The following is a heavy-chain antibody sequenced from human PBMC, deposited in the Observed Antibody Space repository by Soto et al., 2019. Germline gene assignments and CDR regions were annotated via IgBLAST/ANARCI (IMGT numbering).Heavy chain of an antibody. V-gene: IGHV3-33*01. J-gene: IGHJ6*02. Sequence: QVQLVESGGGVVQPGRSLRLSCAASGFTFSSYGMHWVRQAPGKGLEWVAVIWYDGSNKYYADSVKGRFTISRDNSKYTLYLQMNSLRAEDTAVYYCARDRNYDFWSGTLVDYYYYYGMDVWGQGTTVTVSS. D-gene: IGHD3-3*01. CDR3: ARDRNYDFWSGTLVDYYYYYGMDV. CDR1: GFTFSSYG. CDR2: IWYDGSNK.